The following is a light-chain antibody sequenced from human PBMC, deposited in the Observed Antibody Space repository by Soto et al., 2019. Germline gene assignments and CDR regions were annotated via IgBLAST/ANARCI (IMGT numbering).Light chain of an antibody. CDR2: EES. CDR3: QQVKTYPRT. J-gene: IGKJ4*01. Sequence: DIHLTQSPSFLSASVGDRVTITCRPSQAVPNNMAWYQQKPGKPPKLLIYEESTLHSGVPSRFSGRKSGTQFTLTIDSLQHEDFETYYCQQVKTYPRTLGGGTKVDIK. V-gene: IGKV1-9*01. CDR1: QAVPNN.